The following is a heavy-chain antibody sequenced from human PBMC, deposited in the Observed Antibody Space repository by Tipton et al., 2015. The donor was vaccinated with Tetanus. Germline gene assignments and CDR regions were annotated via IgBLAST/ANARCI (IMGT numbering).Heavy chain of an antibody. J-gene: IGHJ4*02. Sequence: SLRLSCAASGFTFSSDWMHWVRQAPGKGLVWVSRIKRDGSSISYEDSVKGRFTISRDNAKNTLYLQMNSLRVEDTAMYYCAKDTNPGISFGWGGLDYWGQGTLVTVSS. CDR3: AKDTNPGISFGWGGLDY. CDR2: IKRDGSSI. CDR1: GFTFSSDW. D-gene: IGHD3-16*01. V-gene: IGHV3-74*01.